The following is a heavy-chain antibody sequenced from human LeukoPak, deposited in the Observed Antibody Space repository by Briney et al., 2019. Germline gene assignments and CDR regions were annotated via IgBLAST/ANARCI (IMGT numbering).Heavy chain of an antibody. CDR3: AREGRVVGATYAFDI. J-gene: IGHJ3*02. V-gene: IGHV1-2*02. D-gene: IGHD1-26*01. CDR2: INPNSGGT. CDR1: GYTFTSYG. Sequence: ASVKVSCKASGYTFTSYGISWVRQAPGQGLEWMGWINPNSGGTNYAQKFQGRVTMTRDTSISTAYMELSRLRSDDTAVYYCAREGRVVGATYAFDIWGQGTMVTVSS.